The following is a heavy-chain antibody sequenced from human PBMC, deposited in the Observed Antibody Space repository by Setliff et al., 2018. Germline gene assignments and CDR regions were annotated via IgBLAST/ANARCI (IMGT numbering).Heavy chain of an antibody. Sequence: AGGSMRLSCAASGFSFTTYTMNWIRQAPGQGLEWVSSIDTSSTWIYYADSVKGRFTISRDNAENSLYLQMNSLRAEDTAVYYCARSETCHSTHCSPYDYWGQGTLVTVSS. CDR3: ARSETCHSTHCSPYDY. D-gene: IGHD2-2*01. V-gene: IGHV3-21*01. J-gene: IGHJ4*02. CDR2: IDTSSTWI. CDR1: GFSFTTYT.